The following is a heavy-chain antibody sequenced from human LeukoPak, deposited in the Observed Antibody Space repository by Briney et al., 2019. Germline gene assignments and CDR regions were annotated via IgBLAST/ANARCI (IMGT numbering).Heavy chain of an antibody. CDR1: GFTFSSYS. CDR3: ARGGYYYDSSGYYY. Sequence: GGSLRLSCAASGFTFSSYSMNWVRQAPGKGLEWVSSISSSSSYIYYADSVKGRLTISRDNAKNSLYLQMNSLRAEDTAVYYCARGGYYYDSSGYYYWGQGTLVTVSS. CDR2: ISSSSSYI. V-gene: IGHV3-21*01. D-gene: IGHD3-22*01. J-gene: IGHJ4*02.